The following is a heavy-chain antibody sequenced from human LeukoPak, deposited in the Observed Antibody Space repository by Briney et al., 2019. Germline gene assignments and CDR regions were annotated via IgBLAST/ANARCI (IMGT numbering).Heavy chain of an antibody. CDR2: ISSSGDIR. J-gene: IGHJ4*02. V-gene: IGHV3-48*03. Sequence: GGSLRLSCAASGFTFSGYEMNWVRQAPGKGLEWVSYISSSGDIRSYADSVKGRFTISRDNAKNSLYLQMSTLRAEDTGVHYCARAVGSDWGQGTLVTVSS. CDR3: ARAVGSD. CDR1: GFTFSGYE. D-gene: IGHD2-15*01.